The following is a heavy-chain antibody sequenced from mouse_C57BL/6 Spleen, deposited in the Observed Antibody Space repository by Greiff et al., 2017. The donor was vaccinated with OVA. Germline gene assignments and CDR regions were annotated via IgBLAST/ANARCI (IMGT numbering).Heavy chain of an antibody. CDR2: IYPGDGDT. Sequence: QVQLQQSGPELVKPGASVKISCKASGYAFSSSWMNWVKQRPGQGLEWIGRIYPGDGDTNYNGKFKGKATLTADKSSSTAYMQLSSLTSEDSAVYFCARWDYYGPYMDYWGQGTTLTVSS. V-gene: IGHV1-82*01. J-gene: IGHJ2*01. CDR3: ARWDYYGPYMDY. D-gene: IGHD1-1*01. CDR1: GYAFSSSW.